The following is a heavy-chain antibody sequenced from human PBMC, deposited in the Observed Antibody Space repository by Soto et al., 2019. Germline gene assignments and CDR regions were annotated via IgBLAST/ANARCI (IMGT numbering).Heavy chain of an antibody. Sequence: QVQLVESGGGVVQPGRSLRLYCAASGFTFSSYGMHWVRQAPGKGLEWVAVISYDGTNKYYADSVKGRFTISRDNSKNTLFLQMNSLRAEDTAVYYCAKDLEVGYTYGWYYFDYWGQGTLVTVSS. CDR1: GFTFSSYG. D-gene: IGHD5-18*01. CDR3: AKDLEVGYTYGWYYFDY. V-gene: IGHV3-30*18. J-gene: IGHJ4*02. CDR2: ISYDGTNK.